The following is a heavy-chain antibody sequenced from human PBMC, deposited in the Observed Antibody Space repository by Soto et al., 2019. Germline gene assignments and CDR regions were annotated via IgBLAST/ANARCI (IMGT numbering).Heavy chain of an antibody. Sequence: EVQLVESGGGLVQPGGSLRLSCAASGFTFSNYWMYWVRQAPGKGLVWVSRINSDGSVSSYADSVKGRLTISRDNVKNTLYLQMDSLRAEDTAVYYCARGDCVGCTCYSFAGSFYYYMDVWGKGTTVTVFS. J-gene: IGHJ6*03. CDR3: ARGDCVGCTCYSFAGSFYYYMDV. CDR1: GFTFSNYW. CDR2: INSDGSVS. V-gene: IGHV3-74*01. D-gene: IGHD2-15*01.